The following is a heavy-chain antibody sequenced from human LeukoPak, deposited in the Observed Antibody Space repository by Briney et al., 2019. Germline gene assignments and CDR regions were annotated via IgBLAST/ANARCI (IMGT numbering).Heavy chain of an antibody. J-gene: IGHJ4*02. CDR1: GGSISSSSYY. CDR3: ASGGSCSALCLGNF. Sequence: PSETLSPTCTVSGGSISSSSYYWGWIRQPPGKGLECIGSIYYSGSTYYNSSLKSRVTISVDTSKNQFSLKLSSVTAADTAVYYCASGGSCSALCLGNFWGQGTLVTVSS. V-gene: IGHV4-39*01. D-gene: IGHD2-15*01. CDR2: IYYSGST.